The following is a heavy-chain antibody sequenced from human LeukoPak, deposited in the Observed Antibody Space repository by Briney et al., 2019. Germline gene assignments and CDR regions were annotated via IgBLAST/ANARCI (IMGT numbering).Heavy chain of an antibody. CDR3: ARDRGVPNFDY. CDR2: ISSSSSYI. D-gene: IGHD3-10*01. V-gene: IGHV3-21*01. Sequence: GSLRLSCAASGFTFSSCAMNWVRQAPGKGLEWVSSISSSSSYIYYADSVKGRFTISRDNAKNSLYLQMNSLRAEDTAVYYCARDRGVPNFDYWGQGTLVTVSS. J-gene: IGHJ4*02. CDR1: GFTFSSCA.